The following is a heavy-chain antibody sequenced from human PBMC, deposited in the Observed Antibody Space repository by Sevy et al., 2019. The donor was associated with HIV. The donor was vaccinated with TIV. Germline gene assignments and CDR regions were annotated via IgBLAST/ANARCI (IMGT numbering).Heavy chain of an antibody. CDR2: MSYDDITK. D-gene: IGHD2-2*01. Sequence: GGSLRLSCSASGFNIRNYAMHWVRQAPGKGLEWVAVMSYDDITKSYADSVKGRFTISRDKSKNNLYLQMNNLGAEDTGLYYCLGLCSSTTSRFAYWGQGTLVTVSS. CDR3: LGLCSSTTSRFAY. J-gene: IGHJ4*02. V-gene: IGHV3-30*01. CDR1: GFNIRNYA.